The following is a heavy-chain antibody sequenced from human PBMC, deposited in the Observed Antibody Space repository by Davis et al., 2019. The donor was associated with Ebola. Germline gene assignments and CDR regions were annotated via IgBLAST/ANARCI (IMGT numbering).Heavy chain of an antibody. CDR2: IKQDGSEK. Sequence: PGGSLRLSCAASGFTFSNYWMNWVRQAPGKEWVANIKQDGSEKYYVDSVKGRFTVSRDNAKNSLYLQMNSLRAEDTAVYYCARVPAAAGRGDNWLDPWGQGTLVAVSS. CDR1: GFTFSNYW. CDR3: ARVPAAAGRGDNWLDP. V-gene: IGHV3-7*01. J-gene: IGHJ5*02. D-gene: IGHD6-13*01.